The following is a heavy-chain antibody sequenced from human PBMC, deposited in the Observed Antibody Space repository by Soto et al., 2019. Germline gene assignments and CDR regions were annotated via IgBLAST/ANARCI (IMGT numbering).Heavy chain of an antibody. V-gene: IGHV4-4*02. J-gene: IGHJ6*02. CDR1: SGSISSSNW. CDR3: ARERPSGYGMDV. D-gene: IGHD3-10*01. Sequence: TLSLTCAVSSGSISSSNWWSWVRQPPGKGLEWIGEIYHSGSTNYNPSLKSRVTISVDKSKNQLSLKLNSVTAADTAVYYCARERPSGYGMDVWGQGTTVTVSS. CDR2: IYHSGST.